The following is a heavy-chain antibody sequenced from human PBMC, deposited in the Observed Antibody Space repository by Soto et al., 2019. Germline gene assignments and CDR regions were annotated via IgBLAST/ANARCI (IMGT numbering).Heavy chain of an antibody. Sequence: ASVKVSCKASGYTFTSYGISWVRQAPGQGLEWMGWISAYNGNTNYAQKLQGRVTMTTDTSTSTAYMELRSLRSDDTAVYYCARLGVLLWFGELRTRDFDYWGQGTLVTVSS. V-gene: IGHV1-18*01. CDR2: ISAYNGNT. J-gene: IGHJ4*02. CDR1: GYTFTSYG. CDR3: ARLGVLLWFGELRTRDFDY. D-gene: IGHD3-10*01.